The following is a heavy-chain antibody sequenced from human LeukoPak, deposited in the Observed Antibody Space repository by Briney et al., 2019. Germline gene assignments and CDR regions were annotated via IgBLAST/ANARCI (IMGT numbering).Heavy chain of an antibody. Sequence: HSGGSLRLSCAASGFTFSSYAMRWVRQAPGKGLEWVSGISGSGGSTYYADSVKGRFTISRDNSKNTLYLQMNSLRAEDTAVYYCARGNSRPMGGAFDIWGQGTMVTVSS. V-gene: IGHV3-23*01. CDR1: GFTFSSYA. D-gene: IGHD3-16*01. CDR2: ISGSGGST. J-gene: IGHJ3*02. CDR3: ARGNSRPMGGAFDI.